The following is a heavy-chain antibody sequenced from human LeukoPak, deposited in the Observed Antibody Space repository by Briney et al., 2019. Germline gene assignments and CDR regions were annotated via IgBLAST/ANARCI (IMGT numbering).Heavy chain of an antibody. CDR2: INPNSGGT. CDR1: GYTFTGYY. D-gene: IGHD2-21*02. J-gene: IGHJ3*02. V-gene: IGHV1-2*04. CDR3: ARGRSPICGGDCYPGAFDI. Sequence: ASVKVSCKASGYTFTGYYMHWVRQAPGQGLEWMGWINPNSGGTNYAQKFQGWVTMTRDTSISTAYMELSRLRSDDTAVYYCARGRSPICGGDCYPGAFDIWGQGTMVTVSS.